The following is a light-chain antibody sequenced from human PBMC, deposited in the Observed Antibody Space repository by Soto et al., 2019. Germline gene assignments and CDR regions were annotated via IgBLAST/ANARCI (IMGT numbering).Light chain of an antibody. CDR1: QRIGSY. V-gene: IGKV3-11*01. Sequence: DIVLTQSPCTVSLSPGERATLSCRASQRIGSYLVWYQQKPGQAPRLLMYDASNRAPGIPARFGGSGSGTDFTLTISSLEAEDFAVYYCQQRSNSPFTFGPGTKVG. CDR3: QQRSNSPFT. J-gene: IGKJ3*01. CDR2: DAS.